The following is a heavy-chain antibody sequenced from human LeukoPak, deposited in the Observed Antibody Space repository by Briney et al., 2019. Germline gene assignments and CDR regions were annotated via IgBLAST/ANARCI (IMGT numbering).Heavy chain of an antibody. CDR3: AIGGSGRGSYLGPL. J-gene: IGHJ4*02. Sequence: GGSLRLSCAASGFTFTTYWMTWVRQAPGKGLEWVANINQDGSKKYYVDFVKGRFTISRDNAKNSLYLQMNSLRAEDTATYYCAIGGSGRGSYLGPLWGQGTLVTVSS. CDR2: INQDGSKK. D-gene: IGHD1-26*01. V-gene: IGHV3-7*01. CDR1: GFTFTTYW.